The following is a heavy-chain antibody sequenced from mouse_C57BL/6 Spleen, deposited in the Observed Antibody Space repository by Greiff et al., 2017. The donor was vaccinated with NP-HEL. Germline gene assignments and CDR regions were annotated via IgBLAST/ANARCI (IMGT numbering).Heavy chain of an antibody. Sequence: EVQLVESGGGLVKPGGSLKLSCAASGFTFSDYGMHWVRQAPEKGLEWVAYISSGSSTIYYADTVKGRFTISRDNAKNTVFLQMTSLRSEDTAMYYCARLDYVVAAMDYWGQGTSVTVSS. J-gene: IGHJ4*01. CDR1: GFTFSDYG. D-gene: IGHD2-4*01. V-gene: IGHV5-17*01. CDR2: ISSGSSTI. CDR3: ARLDYVVAAMDY.